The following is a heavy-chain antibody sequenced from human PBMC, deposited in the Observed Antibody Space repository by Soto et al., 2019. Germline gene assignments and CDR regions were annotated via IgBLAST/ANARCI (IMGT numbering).Heavy chain of an antibody. CDR1: GGTFSSSS. Sequence: GASVKVSCKASGGTFSSSSISWVRQAPGQGLEWMGGIIPIFRTANYAQKFQGRVTITADESTSTAYMELSSLRSEDTAVYYCARGAWVLIEFDNYYYGMDVWGQGTTVTVSS. CDR2: IIPIFRTA. J-gene: IGHJ6*02. V-gene: IGHV1-69*13. D-gene: IGHD3-16*01. CDR3: ARGAWVLIEFDNYYYGMDV.